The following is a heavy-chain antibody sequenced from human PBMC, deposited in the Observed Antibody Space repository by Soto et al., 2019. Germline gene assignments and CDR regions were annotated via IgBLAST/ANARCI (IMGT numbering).Heavy chain of an antibody. J-gene: IGHJ6*02. CDR1: GGSISSGDYY. CDR3: ARAGTPEYCTNGVCYTRNYYGMDV. V-gene: IGHV4-30-4*01. Sequence: QVQLQESGPGLVKPSQTLSLTCTVSGGSISSGDYYWSWIRQPPGKGLEWIGYIYYSGSTYYNPSLKSRVTISVDTSKNQFSLKLSSVTAADTAVYYCARAGTPEYCTNGVCYTRNYYGMDVWGQGTTVTVSS. D-gene: IGHD2-8*01. CDR2: IYYSGST.